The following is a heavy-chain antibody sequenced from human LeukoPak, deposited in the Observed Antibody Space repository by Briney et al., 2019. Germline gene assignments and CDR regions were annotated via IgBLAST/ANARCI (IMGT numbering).Heavy chain of an antibody. CDR3: ARDREKYYDYVWGSYRYSGAFDI. CDR2: ISSSSSYI. J-gene: IGHJ3*02. D-gene: IGHD3-16*02. CDR1: GFTLSSYS. V-gene: IGHV3-21*01. Sequence: SGGSLRLSCAASGFTLSSYSMNWVRQAPGKGLEWVSSISSSSSYIYYADSVKGRFTISRDNAKNSLYLQMNSLRAEDTAVYYCARDREKYYDYVWGSYRYSGAFDIWGQGTMVTVSS.